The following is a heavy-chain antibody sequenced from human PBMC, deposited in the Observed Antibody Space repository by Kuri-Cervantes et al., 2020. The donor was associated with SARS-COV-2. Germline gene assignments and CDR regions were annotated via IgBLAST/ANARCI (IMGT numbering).Heavy chain of an antibody. V-gene: IGHV3-30-3*01. J-gene: IGHJ4*02. D-gene: IGHD6-6*01. Sequence: LRHSCAASGSTFSSYAMHWVRQAPGKVLEWVAVISYGGSNKYYADSVKVRFTISRDNSKNTLYLQMNSLRAEDTAVYYCAREGLWQLVTDYWGQGTLVTVSS. CDR2: ISYGGSNK. CDR3: AREGLWQLVTDY. CDR1: GSTFSSYA.